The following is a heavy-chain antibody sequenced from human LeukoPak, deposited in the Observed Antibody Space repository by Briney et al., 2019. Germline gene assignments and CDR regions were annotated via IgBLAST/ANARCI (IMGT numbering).Heavy chain of an antibody. D-gene: IGHD1-26*01. CDR1: GFTFSSNG. CDR3: ARAPREGFSGSYHDY. V-gene: IGHV3-64*01. J-gene: IGHJ4*02. CDR2: TSSNGDNT. Sequence: PGGSLRLSCAASGFTFSSNGMNWVRQAPGKGLEYVSATSSNGDNTYYANSVKGRFTIPRDNSKNTLYLQMASLRGEDTAVYYCARAPREGFSGSYHDYWGQGTLVTVSS.